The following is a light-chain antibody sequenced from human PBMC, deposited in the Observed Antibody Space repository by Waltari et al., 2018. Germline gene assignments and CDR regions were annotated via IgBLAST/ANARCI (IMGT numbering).Light chain of an antibody. CDR2: GAS. V-gene: IGKV3-20*01. CDR3: HQFGSGWDS. CDR1: QRVKNNY. Sequence: DMGWTQAPCTLSLSPGERDTLSCRDRQRVKNNYIAWYQQKPGQAPKLLMYGASNRATGIPDRFTGGGSGTDFTLTINRLEPEDFAVYYCHQFGSGWDSFGQGTHLEIK. J-gene: IGKJ2*03.